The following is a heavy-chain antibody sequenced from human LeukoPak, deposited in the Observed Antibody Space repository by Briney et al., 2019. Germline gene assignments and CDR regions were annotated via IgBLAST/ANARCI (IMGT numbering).Heavy chain of an antibody. D-gene: IGHD3-22*01. J-gene: IGHJ5*02. CDR1: GYSFTTYW. CDR2: IYPGDSDT. Sequence: GESLKISCKGSGYSFTTYWIAWVRQMPGKGLEWMGIIYPGDSDTRYSPSFQGQVSISVDKSISTAYLQWSSLKASDTAMYYCARTLDSSGKNWFDPWGQGTLVTVSS. V-gene: IGHV5-51*01. CDR3: ARTLDSSGKNWFDP.